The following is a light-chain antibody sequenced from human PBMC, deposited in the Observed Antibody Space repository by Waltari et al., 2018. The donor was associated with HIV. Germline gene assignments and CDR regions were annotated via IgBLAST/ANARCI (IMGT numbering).Light chain of an antibody. V-gene: IGLV1-47*01. CDR1: SSNIGGTL. J-gene: IGLJ2*01. Sequence: QSVLTQPPSASGTPGPRVNISYSGNSSNIGGTLLFWYQQFPGTAPKLLIYRNNQRPSGVPDRFSGSKSGTSASLAISGLRSEDEADYYCTTWDDSLSGPVFGGGTKLTVL. CDR3: TTWDDSLSGPV. CDR2: RNN.